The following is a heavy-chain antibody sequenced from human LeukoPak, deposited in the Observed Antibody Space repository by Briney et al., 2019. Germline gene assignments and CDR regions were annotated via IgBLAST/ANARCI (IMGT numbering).Heavy chain of an antibody. CDR3: ARGKYSSGWYFNY. Sequence: SETLSLTCSVSGDSISYFYWSWIRQAAGKGLEWIGSIYYSGSTYYNPSLKSRVTISVDTSKNQFSLKLSSVTAADTAVYYCARGKYSSGWYFNYWGQGTLVTVSS. J-gene: IGHJ4*02. V-gene: IGHV4-4*07. CDR1: GDSISYFY. D-gene: IGHD6-19*01. CDR2: IYYSGST.